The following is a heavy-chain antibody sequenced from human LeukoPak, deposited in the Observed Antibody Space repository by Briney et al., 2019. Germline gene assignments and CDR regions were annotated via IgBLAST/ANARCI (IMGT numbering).Heavy chain of an antibody. CDR2: INPPGGST. Sequence: ASVKVSCTASGYTFTSYYIHWVRQAPGQGLERMGIINPPGGSTTYAQKFQGSRLTLTRDASTSTVYMDLSSLRSEDTAVYYCARGRGVHDSHTWDYFDYWGQGSLVTVSS. CDR1: GYTFTSYY. CDR3: ARGRGVHDSHTWDYFDY. V-gene: IGHV1-46*01. D-gene: IGHD3-22*01. J-gene: IGHJ4*02.